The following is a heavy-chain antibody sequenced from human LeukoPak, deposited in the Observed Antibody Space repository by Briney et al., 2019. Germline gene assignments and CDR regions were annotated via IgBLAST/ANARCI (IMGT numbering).Heavy chain of an antibody. J-gene: IGHJ4*02. CDR2: IYPGDSDA. V-gene: IGHV5-51*01. Sequence: GESLKISCEGSGNIFSNYWIGWVRQMPGKGLEWMGIIYPGDSDARYSPSFQGQVTISADKSISTAYLQWSSLKASDTAIYYCARRRDLYSGSYYPFDYWGQGTLVTVSS. CDR3: ARRRDLYSGSYYPFDY. D-gene: IGHD1-26*01. CDR1: GNIFSNYW.